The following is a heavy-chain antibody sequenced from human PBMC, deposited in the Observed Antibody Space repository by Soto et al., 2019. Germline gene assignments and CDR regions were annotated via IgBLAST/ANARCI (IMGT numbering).Heavy chain of an antibody. J-gene: IGHJ4*02. CDR3: ARDGSHYDVDY. CDR2: IWNDGSTT. Sequence: LVESGGGVAQPGRSLRLSCATSGFRFGPSGMHRVRQAPGKGLEWVAIIWNDGSTTYYADSVRDRFTISRDNSENTLYLQMNSLRDEDTAVYYCARDGSHYDVDYWGQGTLVTVSS. D-gene: IGHD4-4*01. CDR1: GFRFGPSG. V-gene: IGHV3-33*01.